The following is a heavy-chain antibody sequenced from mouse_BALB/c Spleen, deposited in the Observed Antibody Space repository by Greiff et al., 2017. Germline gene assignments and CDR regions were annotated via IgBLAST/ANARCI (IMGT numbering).Heavy chain of an antibody. J-gene: IGHJ2*01. CDR1: GYTFTSYW. Sequence: VQLQQSGAELARPGASVKLSCKASGYTFTSYWMQWVKQRPGQGLEWIGAIYPGDGDTRYTQKFKGKATLTADKSSSTAYMQLSSLASEDSAVYYCARYDYDEYWGQGTTLTVSS. CDR3: ARYDYDEY. D-gene: IGHD2-4*01. CDR2: IYPGDGDT. V-gene: IGHV1-87*01.